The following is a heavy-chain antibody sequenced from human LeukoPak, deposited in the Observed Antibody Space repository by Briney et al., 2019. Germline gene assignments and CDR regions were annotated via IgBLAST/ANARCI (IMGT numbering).Heavy chain of an antibody. D-gene: IGHD6-19*01. CDR2: ISSSSSYR. V-gene: IGHV3-11*05. Sequence: PGGSLRLSCAASGFTFSDYYMTWIRQAPGKGLEWVSYISSSSSYRNYADSVKGRFTISRDNAKNSLYLQMNSLRAEDTAVYFCARDDGAVAGAQVDYWGQGTLVTVSS. CDR1: GFTFSDYY. J-gene: IGHJ4*02. CDR3: ARDDGAVAGAQVDY.